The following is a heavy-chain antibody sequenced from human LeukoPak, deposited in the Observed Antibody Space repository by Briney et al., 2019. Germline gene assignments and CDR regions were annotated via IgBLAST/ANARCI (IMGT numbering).Heavy chain of an antibody. CDR1: GGSISSYY. CDR2: IYYSGST. CDR3: ARAGVYPGAFDM. J-gene: IGHJ3*02. V-gene: IGHV4-59*01. Sequence: SETLSLTCTVSGGSISSYYWSWIRQPPGKGLEWIGCIYYSGSTNYNPSLKSRVTISVDTSKNQFSLKLSSVPAADTAVYYCARAGVYPGAFDMWSQGTVVTVSS. D-gene: IGHD6-6*01.